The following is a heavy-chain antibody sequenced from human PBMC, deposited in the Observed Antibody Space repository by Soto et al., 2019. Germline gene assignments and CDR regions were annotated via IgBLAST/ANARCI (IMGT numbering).Heavy chain of an antibody. Sequence: GASVKVSCKASGYTFTNYYIYWVRQAPGQGLEWMGIINSGGGSTSYAQKFQGRVTMTRDTSTSTVYMELSSLRSEDTAVYYCARDLAGLTTVLYLYGMDVWSQGTTVTVSS. CDR1: GYTFTNYY. V-gene: IGHV1-46*01. J-gene: IGHJ6*02. D-gene: IGHD4-4*01. CDR2: INSGGGST. CDR3: ARDLAGLTTVLYLYGMDV.